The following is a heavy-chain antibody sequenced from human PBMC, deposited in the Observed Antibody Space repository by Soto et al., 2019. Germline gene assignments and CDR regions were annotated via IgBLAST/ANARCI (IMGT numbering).Heavy chain of an antibody. V-gene: IGHV3-48*04. CDR3: ARLGDYGSGSY. CDR2: ISGGGTTT. J-gene: IGHJ4*02. Sequence: EVHLVESGGDLVQPGGSLRLSCAASGFSFSSVSMNWVRQAPGKGLEWVSYISGGGTTTYYADSVKGRFTISRDDAKNSLYLQMNSLQAEDTAVYYCARLGDYGSGSYWGQGTLVTVSS. CDR1: GFSFSSVS. D-gene: IGHD3-10*01.